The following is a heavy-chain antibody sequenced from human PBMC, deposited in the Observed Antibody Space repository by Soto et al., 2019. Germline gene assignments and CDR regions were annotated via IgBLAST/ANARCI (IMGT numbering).Heavy chain of an antibody. CDR2: ISYHGSDK. D-gene: IGHD4-17*01. CDR3: AKDHLTTTVTTVGY. CDR1: GFTFSNYG. Sequence: QVQLVESGGGVVQPGRSLRLSCAGSGFTFSNYGMHWVRQAPGKGLEWVAVISYHGSDKYYADSVKGRFTISRDNSTNTLYLQMDSLRAEDTAVYYCAKDHLTTTVTTVGYWGQGTLVTVSS. J-gene: IGHJ4*02. V-gene: IGHV3-30*18.